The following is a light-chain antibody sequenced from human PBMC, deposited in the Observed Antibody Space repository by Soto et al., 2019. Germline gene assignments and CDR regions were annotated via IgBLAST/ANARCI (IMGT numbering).Light chain of an antibody. CDR3: AVWDDSLKGYV. J-gene: IGLJ1*01. Sequence: QPVLTQPPSASGTPGQRVTISCSGSSSNIGGNTVNWYRQLPGTAPELLIYSNSKRPSGVPDRISGSRSGTSVSLAISDLQSEDAAAYYCAVWDDSLKGYVFGTGTKLTVL. CDR1: SSNIGGNT. CDR2: SNS. V-gene: IGLV1-44*01.